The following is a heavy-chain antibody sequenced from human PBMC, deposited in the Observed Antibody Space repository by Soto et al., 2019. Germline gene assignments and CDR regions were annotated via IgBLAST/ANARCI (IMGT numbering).Heavy chain of an antibody. V-gene: IGHV4-59*08. CDR3: ARHLTGRVSGQDY. CDR1: GGSISTYF. D-gene: IGHD3-9*01. CDR2: IYSSGSP. Sequence: PSETLSLTRTVSGGSISTYFWSWIRQPPGKGLEWIGQIYSSGSPNYNPSLKSRVTISIDTSKNHLSLRLSSVTAADTAVYYCARHLTGRVSGQDYWGPGSLVTVSS. J-gene: IGHJ4*02.